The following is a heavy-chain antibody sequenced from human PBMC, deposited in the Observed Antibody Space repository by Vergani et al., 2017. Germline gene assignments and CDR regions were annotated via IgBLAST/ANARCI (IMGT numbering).Heavy chain of an antibody. CDR1: DFHFNLYS. Sequence: HLVASGGALVQPGGSLRLLCLASDFHFNLYSTNWVRQAPGKGFEWISYIGSDSKTMFYADSVKGRFSISRDNDQLSIYLQMNSLKVEDTGVYYCAIKGGSFGGPGTLVTVSS. V-gene: IGHV3-48*04. CDR2: IGSDSKTM. D-gene: IGHD3-16*01. J-gene: IGHJ4*03. CDR3: AIKGGSF.